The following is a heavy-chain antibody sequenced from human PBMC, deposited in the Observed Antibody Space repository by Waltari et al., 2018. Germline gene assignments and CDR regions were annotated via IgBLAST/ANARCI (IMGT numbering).Heavy chain of an antibody. CDR1: GFPLSTSGMC. J-gene: IGHJ4*02. D-gene: IGHD4-4*01. Sequence: QVTLRESGPALVKPTQTLTLTCTFSGFPLSTSGMCVCLIRQPPGKALEWLARIDWDDDKYYSTSLKTRLTISKDTSKNQVVLTMTNMDPVDTATYYCARAMTTGGSHYDYWGQGTLVTVSS. CDR2: IDWDDDK. V-gene: IGHV2-70*15. CDR3: ARAMTTGGSHYDY.